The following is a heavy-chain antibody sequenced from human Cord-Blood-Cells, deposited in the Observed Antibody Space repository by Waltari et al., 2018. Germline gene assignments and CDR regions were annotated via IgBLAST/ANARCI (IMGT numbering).Heavy chain of an antibody. CDR2: SNHSGKT. V-gene: IGHV4-34*01. CDR3: ALILAWAKGDAFDI. Sequence: QVQLQQWGAGLLKPSETLSLTCAVPGGALLGYYCSWIGEPPGKGLEWLGESNHSGKTNYNPSLKSRVTISVDTSKNQFSLKLSSVTAADTAVYYCALILAWAKGDAFDIWGQGTMVTVSS. D-gene: IGHD3-9*01. J-gene: IGHJ3*02. CDR1: GGALLGYY.